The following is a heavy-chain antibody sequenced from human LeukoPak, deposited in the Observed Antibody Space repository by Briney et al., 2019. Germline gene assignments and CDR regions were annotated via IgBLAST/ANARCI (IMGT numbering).Heavy chain of an antibody. CDR3: AREGGVGATKGKYFQH. CDR1: GYTFTSYY. Sequence: ASVKVSCKASGYTFTSYYMHWVRQAPGQGLEWMGIINPSGGSTSYAQKFQGRVTMTRDKSTSTVYMELSSLRSEDTAVYYCAREGGVGATKGKYFQHWGQGTLVTVSS. V-gene: IGHV1-46*01. D-gene: IGHD1-26*01. J-gene: IGHJ1*01. CDR2: INPSGGST.